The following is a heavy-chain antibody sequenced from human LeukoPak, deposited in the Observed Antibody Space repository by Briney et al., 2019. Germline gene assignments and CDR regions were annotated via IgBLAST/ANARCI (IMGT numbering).Heavy chain of an antibody. V-gene: IGHV1-2*02. D-gene: IGHD2-2*01. J-gene: IGHJ5*02. Sequence: GASVKVSCKASGYTFTSYDINWVRQATGQGLEWMGWMNPNSGGTNYAQKFQGRVTMTRDTSISTAYMELSRLRSDDTAVYYCARAVDCSSTSCSNWFDPWGQGTLVTVSS. CDR3: ARAVDCSSTSCSNWFDP. CDR1: GYTFTSYD. CDR2: MNPNSGGT.